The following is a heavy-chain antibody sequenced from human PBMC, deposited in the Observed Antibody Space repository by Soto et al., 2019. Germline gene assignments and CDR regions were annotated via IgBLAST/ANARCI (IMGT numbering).Heavy chain of an antibody. D-gene: IGHD3-22*01. V-gene: IGHV4-34*01. CDR3: ARGSTTYYYDSSGLNWFDP. J-gene: IGHJ5*02. CDR2: INHSGST. Sequence: SETLSLTCAVYGGSFSGYYWSWIRQPPGKGLEWIGEINHSGSTNYNPSIKSRVTISVDTSKNQFSLKLSSVTAADTAVYYCARGSTTYYYDSSGLNWFDPWGQGTLVTVSS. CDR1: GGSFSGYY.